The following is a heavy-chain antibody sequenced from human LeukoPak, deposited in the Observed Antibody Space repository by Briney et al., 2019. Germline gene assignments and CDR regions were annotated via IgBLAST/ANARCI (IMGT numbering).Heavy chain of an antibody. D-gene: IGHD4-17*01. CDR1: GYTFTSYG. V-gene: IGHV7-4-1*02. Sequence: ASVKVSCKASGYTFTSYGISWVRQAPGQGLEWMGWINTNTGNPTYAQGFTGRFVFSLDTSVSTAYLQISSLKAEDTAVYYCARDFFTVTTDAFDIWGQGTMVTVSS. CDR3: ARDFFTVTTDAFDI. CDR2: INTNTGNP. J-gene: IGHJ3*02.